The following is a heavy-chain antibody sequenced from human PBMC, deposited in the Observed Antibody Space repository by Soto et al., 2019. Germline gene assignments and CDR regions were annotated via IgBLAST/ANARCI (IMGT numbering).Heavy chain of an antibody. CDR1: GFTFSDYY. D-gene: IGHD4-17*01. CDR2: ISSGGGYI. J-gene: IGHJ4*02. CDR3: ATYYGDGGPRRFYFFDS. V-gene: IGHV3-11*03. Sequence: PGGSLRLSCVASGFTFSDYYMTWIRQAPGKGLEWVSHISSGGGYIKFADSVKGRFTISRDNAKKSLDLQMNNLRAEDTAVYYCATYYGDGGPRRFYFFDSWGQGTLVTVSS.